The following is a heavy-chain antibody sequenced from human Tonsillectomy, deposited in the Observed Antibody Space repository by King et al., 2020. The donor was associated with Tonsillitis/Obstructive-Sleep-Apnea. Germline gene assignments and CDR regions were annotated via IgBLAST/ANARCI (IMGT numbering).Heavy chain of an antibody. CDR2: IYPDDSDT. V-gene: IGHV5-51*01. D-gene: IGHD3-3*01. J-gene: IGHJ6*03. Sequence: VQLVESGAEVKKPGESLKISCKGSGYSFTNYWIAWVRQTPGKGLEWMGIIYPDDSDTRYSPSFQGQVTISADKSISSAYLQWSSLKASDTAMYYCASGAYDFWSGYYSQSYYYYYMDVWGKGTTVTVSS. CDR3: ASGAYDFWSGYYSQSYYYYYMDV. CDR1: GYSFTNYW.